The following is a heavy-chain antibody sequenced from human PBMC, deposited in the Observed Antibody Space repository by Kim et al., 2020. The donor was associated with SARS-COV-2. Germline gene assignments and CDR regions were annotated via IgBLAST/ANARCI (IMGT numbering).Heavy chain of an antibody. CDR2: IGTAGDT. V-gene: IGHV3-13*01. Sequence: GGSLRLSCAASGFTFSSYDMHWVRQATGKGLEWVSAIGTAGDTYYPGSVKGRFTISREKAKNSLYLQMNSLRAGDTAVYYCARADGSGSYPYYYYMDVWGKGTTVTVSS. J-gene: IGHJ6*03. D-gene: IGHD3-10*01. CDR1: GFTFSSYD. CDR3: ARADGSGSYPYYYYMDV.